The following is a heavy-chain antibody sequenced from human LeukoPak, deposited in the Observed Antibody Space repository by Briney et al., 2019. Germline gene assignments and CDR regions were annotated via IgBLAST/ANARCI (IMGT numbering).Heavy chain of an antibody. CDR1: GGSFTGYY. J-gene: IGHJ6*04. Sequence: KASETLSLTCAVYGGSFTGYYWNWIRQPPGKGLEWIGEIEHSGSTKYNPSLRSRVTISADTSKNQFSLKMSSVTAADTAVYYCARTSGDWLSWAWIGVDVWGKGTTVTVSS. V-gene: IGHV4-34*01. D-gene: IGHD3-9*01. CDR2: IEHSGST. CDR3: ARTSGDWLSWAWIGVDV.